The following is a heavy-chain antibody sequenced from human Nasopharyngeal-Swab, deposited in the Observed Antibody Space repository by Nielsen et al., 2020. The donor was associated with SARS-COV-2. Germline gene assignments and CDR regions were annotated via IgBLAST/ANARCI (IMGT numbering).Heavy chain of an antibody. J-gene: IGHJ4*02. V-gene: IGHV3-74*01. CDR1: GFTFSRYW. D-gene: IGHD1-14*01. CDR3: AKDHRGYFDY. Sequence: GEALKIPWAASGFTFSRYWMHWVRQVPGKGMVWVSRIDTDGSTTDQADSVKGRFTISRDNSKNSLYLQMNSLRTEDTALYYCAKDHRGYFDYWGQGTLVTVSS. CDR2: IDTDGSTT.